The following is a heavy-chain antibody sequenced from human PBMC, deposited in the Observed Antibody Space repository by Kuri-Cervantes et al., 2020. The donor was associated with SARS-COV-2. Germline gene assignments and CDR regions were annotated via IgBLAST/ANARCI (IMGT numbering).Heavy chain of an antibody. J-gene: IGHJ4*02. CDR3: ARVRECSSTSCYHRLDY. Sequence: ASVKVSCKASGYTFTSYDINWVRQATGQGLEWMGWMNPNSGNTGYAQKFQGRVTMTRNTSISTAYMELSSLRSEDTAVYYCARVRECSSTSCYHRLDYWGQGTLVTVSS. V-gene: IGHV1-8*01. CDR1: GYTFTSYD. D-gene: IGHD2-2*01. CDR2: MNPNSGNT.